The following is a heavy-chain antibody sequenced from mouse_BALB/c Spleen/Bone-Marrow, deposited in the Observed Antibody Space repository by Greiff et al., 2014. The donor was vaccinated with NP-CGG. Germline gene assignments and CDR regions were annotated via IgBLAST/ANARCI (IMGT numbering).Heavy chain of an antibody. CDR1: GYTFSSYW. D-gene: IGHD3-2*01. CDR3: ARDSSDYLAWFAY. CDR2: ILPGSDST. J-gene: IGHJ3*01. Sequence: LVESGAELMKPGASVKISCKATGYTFSSYWIEWVKQRPGHGLEWIGEILPGSDSTNYNENFKGKATFTADTSSNTAYMQLNSPTSEDSAVYFCARDSSDYLAWFAYWGQGTLVTVSA. V-gene: IGHV1-9*01.